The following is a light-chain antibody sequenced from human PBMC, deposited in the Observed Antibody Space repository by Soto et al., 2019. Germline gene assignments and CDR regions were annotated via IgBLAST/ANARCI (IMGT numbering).Light chain of an antibody. V-gene: IGKV3-20*01. CDR1: QGVSSNY. CDR2: DAS. Sequence: EIVLTQSPGTLYLSPGERATLSCTASQGVSSNYLAWYQRKPGQAPRLLIYDASSRATNIPRSFSGSGSGTDLTLTITRLEPEDFAVYYCQQYGSSPPTCGLGTKVEFK. J-gene: IGKJ1*01. CDR3: QQYGSSPPT.